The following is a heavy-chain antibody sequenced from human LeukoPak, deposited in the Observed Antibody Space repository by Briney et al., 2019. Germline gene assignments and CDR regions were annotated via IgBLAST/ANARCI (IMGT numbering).Heavy chain of an antibody. Sequence: PSETLSLTCTVSGGSISSRSYYWGWIRQPPGKGLEWIGSIYYSGITYYNPSLKSRVTISVDTSKNQFSLKLSSVTAADTAVYYCARENGDYDYWGQGTLVTVSS. CDR2: IYYSGIT. J-gene: IGHJ4*02. D-gene: IGHD4-17*01. CDR3: ARENGDYDY. CDR1: GGSISSRSYY. V-gene: IGHV4-39*07.